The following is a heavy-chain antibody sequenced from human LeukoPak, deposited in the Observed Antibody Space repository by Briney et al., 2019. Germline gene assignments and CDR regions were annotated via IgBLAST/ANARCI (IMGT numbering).Heavy chain of an antibody. CDR2: SSGTGDNT. Sequence: GGSLRLSCTTSGLTFSSYAMSRVRQAPGKGLEWGSGSSGTGDNTYYADSVRGRFTISRDNSKNTLYLQMNSLRAEDTAVFYGAKCMAEGGDCYFDSWGHGTLVTVSS. CDR1: GLTFSSYA. V-gene: IGHV3-23*01. CDR3: AKCMAEGGDCYFDS. J-gene: IGHJ4*01. D-gene: IGHD2-21*01.